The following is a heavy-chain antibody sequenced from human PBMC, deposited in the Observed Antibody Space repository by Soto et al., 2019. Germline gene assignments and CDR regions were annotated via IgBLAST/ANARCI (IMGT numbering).Heavy chain of an antibody. V-gene: IGHV1-58*02. J-gene: IGHJ6*02. CDR2: IVVGSGNT. D-gene: IGHD3-10*01. CDR3: AAGFVRTDVEPWSYYGMDV. CDR1: GFTFTSSA. Sequence: SVKVSCKASGFTFTSSAMQWVRQARGQRLEWIGWIVVGSGNTNYAQKFQERVTITRDMSTSTAYMELSSLRSEDTAVYYCAAGFVRTDVEPWSYYGMDVWGQGTTVTV.